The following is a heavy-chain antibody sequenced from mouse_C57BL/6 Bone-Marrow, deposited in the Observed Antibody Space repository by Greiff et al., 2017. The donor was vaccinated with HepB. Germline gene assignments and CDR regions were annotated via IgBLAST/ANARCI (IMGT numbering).Heavy chain of an antibody. CDR1: GFTFSDYG. CDR2: ISSGSSTI. D-gene: IGHD1-1*01. J-gene: IGHJ3*01. V-gene: IGHV5-17*01. Sequence: EVKLVESGGGLVKPGGSLKLSCAASGFTFSDYGMHWVRQAPEKGLEWVAYISSGSSTIYYADTVKGRFTISRDNAKNTLFLKMTRLRSEDTAMYYCARPDYYGSSRAWFAYWGQGTLVTVSA. CDR3: ARPDYYGSSRAWFAY.